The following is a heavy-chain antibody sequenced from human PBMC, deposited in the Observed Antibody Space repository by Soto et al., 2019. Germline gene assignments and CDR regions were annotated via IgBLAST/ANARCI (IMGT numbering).Heavy chain of an antibody. D-gene: IGHD2-8*01. CDR2: FSGSGGST. Sequence: GSLRLSCAASGFTFRSYAMSWVRQAPGKGLEWLSGFSGSGGSTFYADSVKGRFTISRDNSKNTLYLQMNSLTAEDTAVYYCAKVGIYCSDGVCTAYWGQGTLVTVS. CDR3: AKVGIYCSDGVCTAY. V-gene: IGHV3-23*01. J-gene: IGHJ4*02. CDR1: GFTFRSYA.